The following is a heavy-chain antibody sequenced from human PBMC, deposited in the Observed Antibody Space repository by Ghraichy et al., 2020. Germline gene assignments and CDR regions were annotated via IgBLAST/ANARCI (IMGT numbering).Heavy chain of an antibody. D-gene: IGHD3-22*01. CDR2: ISWNSDTI. Sequence: GGSLRLSCAASGFRFDDYAIHWVRQAPGKGLEWVSGISWNSDTIDYADSVKGRFTISRDNAKNSLHLQMNSLRPEDTALYYCAKDKGSAIVVPIMGYDHYGMDVWGQGTTVTVSS. CDR3: AKDKGSAIVVPIMGYDHYGMDV. V-gene: IGHV3-9*01. CDR1: GFRFDDYA. J-gene: IGHJ6*02.